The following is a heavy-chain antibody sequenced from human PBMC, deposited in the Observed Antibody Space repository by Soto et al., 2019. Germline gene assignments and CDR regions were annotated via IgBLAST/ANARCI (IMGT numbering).Heavy chain of an antibody. CDR1: GYTFTNYY. V-gene: IGHV1-46*04. J-gene: IGHJ4*02. Sequence: GASVKVSCKASGYTFTNYYLHWVRQAPGQGLEWVGMINPSARSASYAQKLRGRLTVDRDASTTTVYMELSRLTFEDTAVYFCARDNPAANGVLDHWGQGTLVTSPQ. CDR2: INPSARSA. CDR3: ARDNPAANGVLDH. D-gene: IGHD3-10*01.